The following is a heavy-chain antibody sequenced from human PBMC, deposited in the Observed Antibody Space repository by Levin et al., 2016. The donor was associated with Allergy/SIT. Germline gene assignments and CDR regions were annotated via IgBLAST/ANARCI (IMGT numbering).Heavy chain of an antibody. D-gene: IGHD3-9*01. V-gene: IGHV4-4*02. CDR1: GGSIGSYSW. CDR3: ARHVGHYFDP. CDR2: ISDTGGA. Sequence: SETLSLTCAISGGSIGSYSWWSWVRQPPGEGLAWIGQISDTGGADYNPSLKSRVTISIDKSKNQFSLEVRSVTAADTAVYYCARHVGHYFDPWGQGTLVTVSS. J-gene: IGHJ5*02.